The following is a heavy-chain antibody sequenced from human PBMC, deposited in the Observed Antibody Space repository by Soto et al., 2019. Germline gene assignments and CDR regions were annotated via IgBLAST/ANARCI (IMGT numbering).Heavy chain of an antibody. CDR1: GYSISSGYY. CDR2: IYHSGST. J-gene: IGHJ5*02. CDR3: VRDGTKTLRDWFDP. V-gene: IGHV4-38-2*01. D-gene: IGHD1-1*01. Sequence: PSETLSLTCAVSGYSISSGYYWGWIRQPPGKGLEWIGSIYHSGSTYYNPSLKSRVMMSVDTSKKQFSLKLRSVTAEDTAVYYCVRDGTKTLRDWFDPWGQGISVTVSS.